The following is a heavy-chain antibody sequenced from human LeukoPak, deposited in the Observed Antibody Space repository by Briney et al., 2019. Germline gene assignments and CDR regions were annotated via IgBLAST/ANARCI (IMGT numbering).Heavy chain of an antibody. Sequence: PGGSLRLSCAASGFTFSDYSMNWVRQAPGKGLEWVSSISGRSSYIYYADSAKGRFTISRDNAKNSLYLQMNSLRAEDTAVYYCASAAAAGTKSQDYWGQGTLVTVSS. V-gene: IGHV3-21*01. J-gene: IGHJ4*02. D-gene: IGHD6-13*01. CDR1: GFTFSDYS. CDR3: ASAAAAGTKSQDY. CDR2: ISGRSSYI.